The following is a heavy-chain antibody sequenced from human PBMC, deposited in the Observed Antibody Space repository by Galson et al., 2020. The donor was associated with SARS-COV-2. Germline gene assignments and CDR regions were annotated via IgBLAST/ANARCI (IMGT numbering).Heavy chain of an antibody. V-gene: IGHV3-30*18. D-gene: IGHD5-12*01. CDR3: AKDYHRDGYNVGGGFHH. Sequence: QLGESLKISCAASGITFSIYGMHWVRQAPGKGLEWVAVISSDGNKKYYADSVKGRFTISRDNSKNTLYLEMNSLRDEDAAVYYCAKDYHRDGYNVGGGFHHWGQGAPVTVSS. CDR2: ISSDGNKK. J-gene: IGHJ4*02. CDR1: GITFSIYG.